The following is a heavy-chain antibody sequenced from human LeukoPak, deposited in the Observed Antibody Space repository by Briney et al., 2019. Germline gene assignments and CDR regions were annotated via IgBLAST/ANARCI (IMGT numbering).Heavy chain of an antibody. CDR3: AESYGEFESLFGY. J-gene: IGHJ4*02. CDR2: ISSSSSTI. V-gene: IGHV3-48*01. CDR1: GFTFSSYS. Sequence: PGGSLRLSCAASGFTFSSYSMNWVRQAPGKGLEWVSYISSSSSTIYYADSVKGRFTISRDNAKNSLYLQMNSLRAEDTAVYYCAESYGEFESLFGYWGQGTLVTVSS. D-gene: IGHD3-9*01.